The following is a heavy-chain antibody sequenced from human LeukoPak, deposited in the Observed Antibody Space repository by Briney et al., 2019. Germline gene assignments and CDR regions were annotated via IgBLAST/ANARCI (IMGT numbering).Heavy chain of an antibody. CDR3: AKGILSSSWYTFDY. CDR1: GFTVSSNY. V-gene: IGHV3-23*01. D-gene: IGHD6-13*01. Sequence: GGSLRLSCAASGFTVSSNYMSWVRQAPGKGLEWVSAISGSGGSTYYADSVKGRFTISRDNSKNTLYLQMNTLRAEDTAVYYCAKGILSSSWYTFDYWGQGTLVTVSS. J-gene: IGHJ4*02. CDR2: ISGSGGST.